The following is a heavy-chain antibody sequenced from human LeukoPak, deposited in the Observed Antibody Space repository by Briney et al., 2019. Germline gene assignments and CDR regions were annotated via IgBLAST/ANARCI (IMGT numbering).Heavy chain of an antibody. CDR2: IYYSGST. V-gene: IGHV4-59*01. D-gene: IGHD2-2*01. Sequence: SETLSLTCTVSGGSISSYYWSWIRQPPGKGLEWIGYIYYSGSTNYNPSLKSRVTISVDTSKNQFSLKLSSVTAADTAVYYCANTIVVVPAAPGWFDPWGQGTLVTVSS. CDR3: ANTIVVVPAAPGWFDP. CDR1: GGSISSYY. J-gene: IGHJ5*02.